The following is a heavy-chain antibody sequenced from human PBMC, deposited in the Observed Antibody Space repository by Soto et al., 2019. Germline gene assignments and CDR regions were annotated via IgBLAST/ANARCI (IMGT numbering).Heavy chain of an antibody. J-gene: IGHJ4*02. D-gene: IGHD3-22*01. CDR1: GYTFTRYN. V-gene: IGHV1-3*01. Sequence: QVQLVQSGAEVKKPGASVKVSCKASGYTFTRYNMHWVRQAPGQRLEWMGWINAGNGNTKYSQKFQGRVTITRDTSANTAYLELSSLISEDTAVYYCARPKDYDDCLDYWRQGTLVTVSS. CDR3: ARPKDYDDCLDY. CDR2: INAGNGNT.